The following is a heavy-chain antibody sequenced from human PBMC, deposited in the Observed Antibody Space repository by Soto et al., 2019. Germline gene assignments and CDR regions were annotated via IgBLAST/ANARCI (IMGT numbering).Heavy chain of an antibody. J-gene: IGHJ4*02. D-gene: IGHD6-19*01. Sequence: QVQLQQWGAGLLKPSETLSLTCAVYGGSFSGYYWSWIRQPPGKGLEWIGEINHGGSTNYNPAIKSRVTISVDPAKNQFSLKRSSVCAADTAVYDCAGGLSGGGFSDCCGQGTLVTVSS. V-gene: IGHV4-34*01. CDR3: AGGLSGGGFSDC. CDR2: INHGGST. CDR1: GGSFSGYY.